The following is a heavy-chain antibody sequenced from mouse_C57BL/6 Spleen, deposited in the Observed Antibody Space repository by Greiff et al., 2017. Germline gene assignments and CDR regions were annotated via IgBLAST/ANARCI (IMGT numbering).Heavy chain of an antibody. CDR2: INPNNGGT. V-gene: IGHV1-22*01. J-gene: IGHJ3*01. Sequence: EVQLQQSGPELVKPGASVKMSCKASGYTFTDYNMHWVKQSHGKSLEWIGYINPNNGGTSYNQKFKGKATLTVNKSSSTAYMELRSLTSEDAAVYYCAREDYYGIEFAYWGQGTLVTVSA. CDR1: GYTFTDYN. D-gene: IGHD1-1*01. CDR3: AREDYYGIEFAY.